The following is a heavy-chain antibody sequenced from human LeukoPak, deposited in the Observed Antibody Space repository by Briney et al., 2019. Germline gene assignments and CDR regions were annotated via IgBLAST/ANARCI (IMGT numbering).Heavy chain of an antibody. CDR2: IHADGGRT. J-gene: IGHJ6*02. Sequence: GGSLRLSCAASGFAFADYAMHWVRQIPGKGLECVAHIHADGGRTFYADSVKGRFTVSRDNGKNSLFLQMNSLTSDDTALYYCSTWAFYHGLDVWGQGATVIVSS. CDR3: STWAFYHGLDV. CDR1: GFAFADYA. V-gene: IGHV3-43*02. D-gene: IGHD2/OR15-2a*01.